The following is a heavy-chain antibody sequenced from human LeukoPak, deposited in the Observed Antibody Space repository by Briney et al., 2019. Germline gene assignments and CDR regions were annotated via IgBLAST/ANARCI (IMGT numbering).Heavy chain of an antibody. CDR3: ARLLTHLRTLRP. J-gene: IGHJ5*02. CDR1: GGSFSGYY. CDR2: INHSGST. D-gene: IGHD4-17*01. V-gene: IGHV4-34*01. Sequence: SETLSLTCAVYGGSFSGYYWSWIRQPPGKGLERIGEINHSGSTNYNPSLKSRVTISVDTSKNQFSLKLSSVTAADTAVYYCARLLTHLRTLRPWGQGTLVTVSS.